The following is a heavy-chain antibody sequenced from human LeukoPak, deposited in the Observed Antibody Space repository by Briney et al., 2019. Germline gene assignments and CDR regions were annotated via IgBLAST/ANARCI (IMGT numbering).Heavy chain of an antibody. D-gene: IGHD1-7*01. Sequence: GRSQSLACPAAAPSFTSYAMSWVSQEPGRGMGWVSSISGSCSSKYFADSVKGRFTIPRDNSKNTLYLQMNSLRAEDTAVYFCAKRLSWNYVGGEFDYWGQGTLVTVSS. V-gene: IGHV3-23*01. CDR3: AKRLSWNYVGGEFDY. J-gene: IGHJ4*02. CDR2: ISGSCSSK. CDR1: APSFTSYA.